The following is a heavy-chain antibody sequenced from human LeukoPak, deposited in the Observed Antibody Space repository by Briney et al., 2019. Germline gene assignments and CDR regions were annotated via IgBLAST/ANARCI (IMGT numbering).Heavy chain of an antibody. Sequence: PGGSLRLSCAASGFTFSSFAMSWVRQAPGKGLEWVSAISGGGYSTYYANSVKGRFTISRDNSKNTLYLQMDSLRAEDTAVYYCAKGDLSAAAPRAFDFWGQGTMVTVSS. J-gene: IGHJ3*01. CDR3: AKGDLSAAAPRAFDF. CDR2: ISGGGYST. D-gene: IGHD6-13*01. V-gene: IGHV3-23*01. CDR1: GFTFSSFA.